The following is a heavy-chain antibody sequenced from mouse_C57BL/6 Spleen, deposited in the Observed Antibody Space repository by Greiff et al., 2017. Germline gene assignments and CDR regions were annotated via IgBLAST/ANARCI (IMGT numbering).Heavy chain of an antibody. CDR2: INPNNGGT. J-gene: IGHJ2*01. Sequence: EVKLQESGPELVKPGASVKMSCKASGYTFTDYNMHWVKQSHGKSLEWIGYINPNNGGTSYNQKFKGKATLTVNKSSSTAYMELRSLTSEDSAVYYCAPSIMVTTVPFDYWGQGTTLTVSS. D-gene: IGHD2-2*01. CDR3: APSIMVTTVPFDY. CDR1: GYTFTDYN. V-gene: IGHV1-22*01.